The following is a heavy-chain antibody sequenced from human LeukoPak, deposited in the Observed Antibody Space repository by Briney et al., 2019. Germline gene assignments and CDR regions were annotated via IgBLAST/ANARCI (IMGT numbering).Heavy chain of an antibody. D-gene: IGHD6-6*01. CDR1: GYTFTGYY. V-gene: IGHV1-2*02. CDR3: AGEGSSSESYRFDP. CDR2: INPNSGGT. Sequence: ASVKVSCKASGYTFTGYYIHWVRQAPGQGLEWMGWINPNSGGTNYAQKFQGRVTMTRDTSISTAYMELSRLRSDDTAVYYCAGEGSSSESYRFDPWGQGTLVTVSS. J-gene: IGHJ5*02.